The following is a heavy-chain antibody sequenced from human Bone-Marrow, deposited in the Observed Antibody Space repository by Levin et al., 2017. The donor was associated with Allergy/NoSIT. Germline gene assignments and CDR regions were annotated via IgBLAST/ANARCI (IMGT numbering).Heavy chain of an antibody. D-gene: IGHD3-3*01. CDR1: GFTFSSYG. J-gene: IGHJ6*02. V-gene: IGHV3-33*01. CDR2: IWYDGSNK. CDR3: ARAFRRDTYYDFWSGDYVRTYYYGMDV. Sequence: GGSLRLSCAASGFTFSSYGMHWVRQAPGKGLEWVAVIWYDGSNKYYADSVKGRFTISRDNSKNTLYLQMNSLRAEDTAVYYCARAFRRDTYYDFWSGDYVRTYYYGMDVWGQGTTVTVSS.